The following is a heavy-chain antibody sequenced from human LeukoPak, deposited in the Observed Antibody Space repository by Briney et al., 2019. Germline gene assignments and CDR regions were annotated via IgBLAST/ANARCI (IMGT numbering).Heavy chain of an antibody. Sequence: SVKVSCKASGGTFISYAISWVRQAPGQGLEWMGGIIPIFGTANYAQKFQGRVTITADESTSTAYMELSSLRSEDTAVHYCARGAARFLEWPYFDYWGQGTLVTVSS. CDR1: GGTFISYA. V-gene: IGHV1-69*13. D-gene: IGHD3-3*01. CDR2: IIPIFGTA. CDR3: ARGAARFLEWPYFDY. J-gene: IGHJ4*02.